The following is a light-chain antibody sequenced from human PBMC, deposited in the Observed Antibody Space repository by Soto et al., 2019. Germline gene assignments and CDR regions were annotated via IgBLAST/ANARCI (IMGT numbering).Light chain of an antibody. CDR1: ISDVGGSNF. Sequence: QSALTQPASVSGSPGPSITITCSRTISDVGGSNFVSWYQQHTGKAPKLILNGDTKWPSGVSNRFSGSKSGNTASLTISGLQAEDEADYYCCSYAGSSTRVFGGGTKLTVL. V-gene: IGLV2-23*01. CDR3: CSYAGSSTRV. J-gene: IGLJ3*02. CDR2: GDT.